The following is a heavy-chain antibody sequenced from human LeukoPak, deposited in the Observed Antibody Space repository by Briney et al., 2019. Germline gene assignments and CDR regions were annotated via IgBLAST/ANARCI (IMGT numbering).Heavy chain of an antibody. CDR1: GFTFSTYA. CDR3: AKASVYVYYGMDV. J-gene: IGHJ6*02. CDR2: IWYDGSKE. Sequence: GTSLRLSCAASGFTFSTYAMHWVRQAPGKGLEWVAVIWYDGSKEFFADSVKGRFTISRDNSKNTLYLQMNSLRAEDTAVYYCAKASVYVYYGMDVWGQGTTVTVSS. D-gene: IGHD3-16*02. V-gene: IGHV3-33*06.